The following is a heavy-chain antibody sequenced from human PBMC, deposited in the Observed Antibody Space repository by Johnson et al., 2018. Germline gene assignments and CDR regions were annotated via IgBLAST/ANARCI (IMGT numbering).Heavy chain of an antibody. V-gene: IGHV3-72*01. CDR1: GFSFSDHF. J-gene: IGHJ6*03. D-gene: IGHD6-19*01. CDR3: ARYGSGWAYYYQFYMDG. CDR2: IRNRAYSYTT. Sequence: VQLQESGGGLVRPGGSLRLSCAASGFSFSDHFMDWVRQAPGKGLEWVGRIRNRAYSYTTEYAASVKGRFTISRADSRNSLYLQMKSLKPADTAVYYCARYGSGWAYYYQFYMDGWGKGTTVTVSS.